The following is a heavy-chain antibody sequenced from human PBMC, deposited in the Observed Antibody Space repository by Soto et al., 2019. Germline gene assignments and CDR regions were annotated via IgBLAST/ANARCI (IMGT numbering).Heavy chain of an antibody. CDR3: ATRDYDFWSGYYLYYYYGMDV. J-gene: IGHJ6*02. CDR1: GGTFSSYA. V-gene: IGHV1-69*06. D-gene: IGHD3-3*01. CDR2: IIPIFGTA. Sequence: GASVKVSCKASGGTFSSYAISWVRQAPGQGLEWMGGIIPIFGTANYAQKFQGRVTITADKSTSTAYMELSSLRSEDTAVYYCATRDYDFWSGYYLYYYYGMDVWGQGTTVTVSS.